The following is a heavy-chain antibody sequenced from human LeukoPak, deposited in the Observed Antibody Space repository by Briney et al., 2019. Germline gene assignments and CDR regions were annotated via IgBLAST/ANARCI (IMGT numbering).Heavy chain of an antibody. Sequence: GGSLRLSCAASGFTFSSYAMHWVRQAPGKGLEWVAVISYDGSNKYYADSVKGRFTISRDNSKNTLYLQMNSLRAEDTAVYYCAPTALYGGNSYFDYWGQGTLVTVSS. V-gene: IGHV3-30-3*01. CDR3: APTALYGGNSYFDY. CDR1: GFTFSSYA. D-gene: IGHD4-23*01. J-gene: IGHJ4*02. CDR2: ISYDGSNK.